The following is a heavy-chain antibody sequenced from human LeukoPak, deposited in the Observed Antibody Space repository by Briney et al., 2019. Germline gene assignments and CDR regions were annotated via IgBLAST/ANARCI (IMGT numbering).Heavy chain of an antibody. CDR2: IDSAGST. J-gene: IGHJ6*03. CDR1: GGSISSYY. CDR3: ATKEKRSYYYYYMDV. Sequence: PSETLSLTCTVSGGSISSYYWSWIRQPAGKGLEWIGRIDSAGSTYYNPSLKSRVTMSVDTAKNQFSLKLNSVTAADTAVYYCATKEKRSYYYYYMDVWGKGTTVTISS. V-gene: IGHV4-4*07.